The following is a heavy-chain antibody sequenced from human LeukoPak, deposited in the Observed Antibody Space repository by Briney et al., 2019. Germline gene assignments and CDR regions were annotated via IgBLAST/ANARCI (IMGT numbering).Heavy chain of an antibody. CDR3: VSTRNYVWGSYRPNWFDP. Sequence: PSETLSLTCTVSGGFISSSSYYWGWIRQPPGKGLEWIGSIYYSGSTYYNPSLKSRVTISVDTSKNQFSLKLSSVTAADTAVYYCVSTRNYVWGSYRPNWFDPWGQGTLVTVSS. D-gene: IGHD3-16*02. J-gene: IGHJ5*02. CDR2: IYYSGST. CDR1: GGFISSSSYY. V-gene: IGHV4-39*07.